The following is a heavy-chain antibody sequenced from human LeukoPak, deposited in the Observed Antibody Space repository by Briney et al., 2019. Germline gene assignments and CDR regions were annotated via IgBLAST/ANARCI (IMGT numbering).Heavy chain of an antibody. CDR1: GGSISSYY. J-gene: IGHJ4*02. D-gene: IGHD1-14*01. V-gene: IGHV4-59*12. CDR2: IYYSGST. CDR3: ARTGRIRRYFDY. Sequence: SETLSLTCTVSGGSISSYYWSWIRQPPGKGLEWIGYIYYSGSTNYNPSLKSRVTISVDTSKNQFSLKLSSVTAADTAVYYCARTGRIRRYFDYWGQGTLVTVSS.